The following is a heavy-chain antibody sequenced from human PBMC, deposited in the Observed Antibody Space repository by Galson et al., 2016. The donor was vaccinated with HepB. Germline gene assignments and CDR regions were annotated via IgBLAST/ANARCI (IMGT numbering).Heavy chain of an antibody. CDR1: GFGLGGNA. D-gene: IGHD2-15*01. Sequence: SLRLSCAASGFGLGGNAMTWVRQAPGKGLEWVAGTEGSNDNTHYADSVKGRFTISRDKSKNTLDLQMNTLRAEDTAVYFCAKDLLGWSFDYWGQGALVSVSS. CDR3: AKDLLGWSFDY. CDR2: TEGSNDNT. V-gene: IGHV3-23*01. J-gene: IGHJ4*02.